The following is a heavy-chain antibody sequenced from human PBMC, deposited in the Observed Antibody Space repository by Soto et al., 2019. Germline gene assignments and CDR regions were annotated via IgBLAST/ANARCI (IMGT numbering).Heavy chain of an antibody. V-gene: IGHV4-30-4*01. J-gene: IGHJ5*02. CDR1: GGSISSGDYY. CDR2: IYYSGST. D-gene: IGHD2-21*02. CDR3: ARGHIVVVTAILDWFDP. Sequence: SETLSLTCTVSGGSISSGDYYWSWIRQPPGKGLEWIGYIYYSGSTYYNPSLKSRVTISVDTSKNQFSLKLSSVTAADTAVYYCARGHIVVVTAILDWFDPWGQGTLVTVSS.